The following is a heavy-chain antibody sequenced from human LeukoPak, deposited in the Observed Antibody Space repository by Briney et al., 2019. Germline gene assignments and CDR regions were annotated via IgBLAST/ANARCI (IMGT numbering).Heavy chain of an antibody. V-gene: IGHV3-7*04. Sequence: GGSLRLSCATSGFNFSDSRMTWVRQAPGXXXQWVANINRDGTEKXXLDSIEXRFTISRDNRKKSLYLQMNSLRPQDTAVYFCVRGDWYFESWGQGTLVTVSS. CDR1: GFNFSDSR. CDR2: INRDGTEK. D-gene: IGHD2-21*01. J-gene: IGHJ4*02. CDR3: VRGDWYFES.